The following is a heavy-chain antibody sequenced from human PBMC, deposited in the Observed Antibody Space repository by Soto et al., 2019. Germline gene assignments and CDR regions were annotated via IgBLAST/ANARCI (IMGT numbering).Heavy chain of an antibody. D-gene: IGHD3-10*01. CDR1: GFSLTDTGLG. Sequence: QITLKESGPTLAKPTQPLTLTCTFSGFSLTDTGLGVGWIRQPPGKALEWRALIYGVDDRRYSPSKKSTLTIPGDTSQTQVVISVPYMYREETAPYYSAHRRNYAAGNLGMDVWGQGTKVTVSS. J-gene: IGHJ6*02. CDR3: AHRRNYAAGNLGMDV. V-gene: IGHV2-5*02. CDR2: IYGVDDR.